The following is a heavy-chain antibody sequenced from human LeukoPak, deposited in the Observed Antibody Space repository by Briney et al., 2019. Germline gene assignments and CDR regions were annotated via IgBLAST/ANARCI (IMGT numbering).Heavy chain of an antibody. CDR2: IYYSGST. D-gene: IGHD4-17*01. Sequence: SETLSLTCTVSGGSISSSSYYWGWIRQPPGKGLEWIGSIYYSGSTYYNPSLKSRVTISVDTSKNQFSLKLSSVTAADTAVYYCARLNYGDYSYGMDVWGQGTTVTVS. CDR3: ARLNYGDYSYGMDV. V-gene: IGHV4-39*01. CDR1: GGSISSSSYY. J-gene: IGHJ6*02.